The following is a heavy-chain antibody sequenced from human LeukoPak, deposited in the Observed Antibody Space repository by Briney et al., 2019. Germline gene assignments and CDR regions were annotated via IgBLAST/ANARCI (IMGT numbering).Heavy chain of an antibody. Sequence: PSETLSLTCTVSGGSTTSASYYWGWIRQPPGKGLEWTRSIDYSRTAYYRSSLKSRVTILVDTSKNQVSLKLSCVTAADTAVYYCARDSVGGTGHDAFDICGQGTMATVSS. J-gene: IGHJ3*02. CDR2: IDYSRTA. CDR1: GGSTTSASYY. CDR3: ARDSVGGTGHDAFDI. D-gene: IGHD1-26*01. V-gene: IGHV4-39*07.